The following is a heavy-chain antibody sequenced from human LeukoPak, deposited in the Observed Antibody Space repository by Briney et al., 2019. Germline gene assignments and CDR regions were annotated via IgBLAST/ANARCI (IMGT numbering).Heavy chain of an antibody. Sequence: PSETLSLTCSVSGDSISYFYWSWIRQAAGKGLEWIGRISGSGSTDYNASLKSRVTMSVDTSKNQFSLKLSSVTAADTAVYYCARGSWYSDYWGQGTLVTVSS. CDR1: GDSISYFY. CDR3: ARGSWYSDY. D-gene: IGHD6-13*01. V-gene: IGHV4-4*07. CDR2: ISGSGST. J-gene: IGHJ4*02.